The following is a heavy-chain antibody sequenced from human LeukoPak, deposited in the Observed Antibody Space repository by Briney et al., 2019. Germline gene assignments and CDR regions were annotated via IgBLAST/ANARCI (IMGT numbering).Heavy chain of an antibody. CDR3: ARGVYELDY. CDR2: IKQDGGEK. J-gene: IGHJ4*02. V-gene: IGHV3-7*01. Sequence: AGGSLRLSCAASGFTFSDYWMSWVRQAPGKGLEWVANIKQDGGEKYHVDSVKGRFTISRDNAKNSLYLQMSSLRDEDTAVYYCARGVYELDYWGQGTLVTVSS. CDR1: GFTFSDYW. D-gene: IGHD3-3*01.